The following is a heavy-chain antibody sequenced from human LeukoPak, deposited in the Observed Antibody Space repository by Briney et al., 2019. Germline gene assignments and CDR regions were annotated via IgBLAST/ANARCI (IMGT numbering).Heavy chain of an antibody. J-gene: IGHJ4*02. CDR3: ARADSSGYFTFDY. V-gene: IGHV4-30-4*01. CDR2: IFYSGST. Sequence: SETLSLTCTVSGGSISSGDYYWSWIRQPPGKGLEWIGYIFYSGSTYYNPSLKSRVTISVDTSKNQFSLKLSSVTAADTAVYYCARADSSGYFTFDYWGQGTLVIVSS. CDR1: GGSISSGDYY. D-gene: IGHD3-22*01.